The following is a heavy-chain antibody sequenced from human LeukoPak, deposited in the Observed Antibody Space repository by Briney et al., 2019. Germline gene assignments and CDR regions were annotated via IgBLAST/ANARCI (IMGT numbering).Heavy chain of an antibody. J-gene: IGHJ5*02. V-gene: IGHV3-7*01. CDR1: GFTFSSYW. D-gene: IGHD2-2*01. CDR3: ARRLTQYDCFDP. CDR2: INHNGNVN. Sequence: GGSLRLSCAASGFTFSSYWMNWARQAPGKGLEWVASINHNGNVNYYVDSVKGRFTISRDNAKNSLYLQMSNLRAEDTAVYYCARRLTQYDCFDPWGQGILVTVSS.